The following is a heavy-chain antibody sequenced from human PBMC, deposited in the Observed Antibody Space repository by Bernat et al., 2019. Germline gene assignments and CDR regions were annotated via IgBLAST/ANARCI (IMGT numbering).Heavy chain of an antibody. CDR1: GYTFTSYY. V-gene: IGHV1-46*01. D-gene: IGHD2-15*01. CDR2: INPSGGST. J-gene: IGHJ4*02. CDR3: ARDSIVVVVAATFDY. Sequence: QVQLVQSGAEVKKPGASVKVSCKASGYTFTSYYMHWVRQAPGQGLEWMGIINPSGGSTSYAQKFQGRGTMTRDTSTSTVYMELSSLRSEDTAVYYCARDSIVVVVAATFDYWGQGTLVTVSS.